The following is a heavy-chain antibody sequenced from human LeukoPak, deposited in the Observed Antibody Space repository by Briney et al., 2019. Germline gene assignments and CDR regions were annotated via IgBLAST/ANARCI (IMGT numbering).Heavy chain of an antibody. Sequence: ASVKVSCKASGYTFTSYDINWVRQATGQGLEWMGWMNPNSGNTGYAQKFQGRVTITRNTSISTAYMELSRLRSDDTAVYCCARDFRLSRNDYGDYLGYWGQGTLVTVSS. CDR2: MNPNSGNT. V-gene: IGHV1-8*03. CDR3: ARDFRLSRNDYGDYLGY. J-gene: IGHJ4*02. D-gene: IGHD4-17*01. CDR1: GYTFTSYD.